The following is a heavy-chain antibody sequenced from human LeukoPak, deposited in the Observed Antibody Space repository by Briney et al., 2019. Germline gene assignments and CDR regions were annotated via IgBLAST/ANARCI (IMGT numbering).Heavy chain of an antibody. CDR2: IIPIFGTA. V-gene: IGHV1-46*01. CDR3: ARDNSVGDNAWWFDP. D-gene: IGHD1-26*01. Sequence: ASVKVSCKASGDTFTSYYMYWVRHAPGQGLEWMGGIIPIFGTANYAQKFQGRVTMTRDMSTSTDYMELSSLRSEDTAIYYCARDNSVGDNAWWFDPWGQGTLVTVSS. CDR1: GDTFTSYY. J-gene: IGHJ5*02.